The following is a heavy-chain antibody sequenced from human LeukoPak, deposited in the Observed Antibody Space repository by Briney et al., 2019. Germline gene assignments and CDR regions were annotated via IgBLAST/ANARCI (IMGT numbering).Heavy chain of an antibody. CDR2: IIPIFGTA. V-gene: IGHV1-69*01. J-gene: IGHJ5*02. Sequence: SVKVSCKASGGTFSSYAISWVRQAPGQGPEWMGGIIPIFGTANYAQKFQGRVTITADESTSTAYMELSSLRSEDTAVYYCARDRLSVSPGQRMNWFDPWGQGTLVTVSS. CDR1: GGTFSSYA. D-gene: IGHD1-1*01. CDR3: ARDRLSVSPGQRMNWFDP.